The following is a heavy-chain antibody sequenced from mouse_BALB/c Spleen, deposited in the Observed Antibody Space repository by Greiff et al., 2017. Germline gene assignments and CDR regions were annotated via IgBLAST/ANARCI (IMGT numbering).Heavy chain of an antibody. D-gene: IGHD2-4*01. V-gene: IGHV5-6-3*01. Sequence: EVMLVESGGGLVQPGGSLKLSCAASGFTFSSYGMSWVRQTPDKRLELVATINSNGGSTYYPDSVKGRFTISRDNAKNTLYLQMSSLKPEDTAMYYCASPYDYDVAWFAYWGQGTLVTVSA. J-gene: IGHJ3*01. CDR1: GFTFSSYG. CDR2: INSNGGST. CDR3: ASPYDYDVAWFAY.